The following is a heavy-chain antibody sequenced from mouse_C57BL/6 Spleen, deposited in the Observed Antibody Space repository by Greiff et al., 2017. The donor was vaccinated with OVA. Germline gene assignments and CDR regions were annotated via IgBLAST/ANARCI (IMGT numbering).Heavy chain of an antibody. V-gene: IGHV1-82*01. D-gene: IGHD1-1*01. Sequence: VQLQQSGPELVKPGASVKISCKASGYAFSSSWMNWVKQRPGKGLEWIGRIYPGDGDTNYNGKFKGKATLTADKSSSTAYMQLSSLTSEDSAVYFCARENYDSSSPGWFAYWGQGTLVTVSA. CDR2: IYPGDGDT. J-gene: IGHJ3*01. CDR3: ARENYDSSSPGWFAY. CDR1: GYAFSSSW.